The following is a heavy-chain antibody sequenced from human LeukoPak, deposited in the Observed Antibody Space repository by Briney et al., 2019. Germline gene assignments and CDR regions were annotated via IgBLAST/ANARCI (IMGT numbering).Heavy chain of an antibody. V-gene: IGHV4-59*01. Sequence: SETLSLACIASGASISDYYWGWLRQPPGKGLECIGSISYSGNTQYNPSLKGRVTISLDRSKNQISLEVNSVTAADTAVYYCARLERGFDFWGQGTLVTVSS. J-gene: IGHJ4*02. CDR1: GASISDYY. CDR3: ARLERGFDF. CDR2: ISYSGNT.